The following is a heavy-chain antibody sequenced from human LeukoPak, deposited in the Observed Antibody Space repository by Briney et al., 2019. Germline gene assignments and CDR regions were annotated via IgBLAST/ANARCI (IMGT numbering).Heavy chain of an antibody. CDR2: IYYSGST. CDR1: GGSISSSSYY. V-gene: IGHV4-39*01. J-gene: IGHJ4*02. Sequence: SETLSLTCTVSGGSISSSSYYWGWIRQPPGKGLEWNANIYYSGSTYYNPSLKSRVTISVDTSKNQFSLRLSSVTAADTAVYYCARRSQYSSSWPFDYWGQGTLVTVSS. D-gene: IGHD6-13*01. CDR3: ARRSQYSSSWPFDY.